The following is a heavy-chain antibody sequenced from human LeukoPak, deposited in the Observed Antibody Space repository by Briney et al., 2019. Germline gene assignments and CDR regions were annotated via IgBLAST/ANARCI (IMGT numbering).Heavy chain of an antibody. D-gene: IGHD3-3*01. J-gene: IGHJ4*02. CDR2: VKSKTDGGTT. CDR3: AKGAIFGVVITYFDY. V-gene: IGHV3-15*01. CDR1: GFIFSNAW. Sequence: GGSLRLSCAASGFIFSNAWMSWVRQAPGKGLEWVGRVKSKTDGGTTDYAAPVKGRFTISRDNSKNTLYLQMNSLRAEDTAVYYCAKGAIFGVVITYFDYWGQGTLVTVSS.